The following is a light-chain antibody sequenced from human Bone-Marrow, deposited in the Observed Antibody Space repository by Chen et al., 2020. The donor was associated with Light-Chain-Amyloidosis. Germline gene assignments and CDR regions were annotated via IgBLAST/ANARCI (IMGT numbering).Light chain of an antibody. V-gene: IGLV3-25*03. CDR2: RDT. Sequence: SYELTHPPSVSVSPGQTARITCSGDDLPTKYAYWYQQKPGQAPVLVIHRDTERPSGISERFSGSGSGTTATLTISGVQAEDEADYHCQSADSSGTYEVICGGGTKLTVL. CDR3: QSADSSGTYEVI. J-gene: IGLJ2*01. CDR1: DLPTKY.